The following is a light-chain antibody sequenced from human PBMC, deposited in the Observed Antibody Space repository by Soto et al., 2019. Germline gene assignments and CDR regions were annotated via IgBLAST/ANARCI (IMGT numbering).Light chain of an antibody. CDR3: HQVNSYPFT. Sequence: DIQMTQSPSSLSASVGDRVTITCRASQSISSYLNWYQQKPGKAPKLLIYAASTLQSGVPSRFSGSGSGTDFTLTISSLQAEDFATYHCHQVNSYPFTFGGGTKVDIK. V-gene: IGKV1-39*01. J-gene: IGKJ4*01. CDR2: AAS. CDR1: QSISSY.